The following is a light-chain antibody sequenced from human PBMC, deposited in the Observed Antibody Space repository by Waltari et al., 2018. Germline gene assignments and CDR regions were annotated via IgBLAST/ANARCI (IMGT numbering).Light chain of an antibody. CDR1: PNILYQANNKHY. Sequence: DIVMTQSPDSLTLSLGERAPISCKSTPNILYQANNKHYLAWYPQKPGPPPKLLFYWASTRQSGVPDRFSGSGSATDFTRSITSLQAEDVAVYYCQEYYTTPGTFGQGTKLEV. V-gene: IGKV4-1*01. CDR3: QEYYTTPGT. J-gene: IGKJ2*01. CDR2: WAS.